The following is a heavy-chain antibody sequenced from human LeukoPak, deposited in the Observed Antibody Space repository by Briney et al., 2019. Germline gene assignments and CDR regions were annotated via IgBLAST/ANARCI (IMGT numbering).Heavy chain of an antibody. Sequence: PSETLSLTCTVSGGSISSSSYYWGWIRQPPGKGLEWIGSIYYSGSTYYNPSLKSRVTISVDTSKNQFSLKLSSVTAADTAVYYCARHHPNPPYCGGDCYRGAFDIWGQGTMVTVSS. CDR1: GGSISSSSYY. D-gene: IGHD2-21*02. J-gene: IGHJ3*02. CDR2: IYYSGST. CDR3: ARHHPNPPYCGGDCYRGAFDI. V-gene: IGHV4-39*01.